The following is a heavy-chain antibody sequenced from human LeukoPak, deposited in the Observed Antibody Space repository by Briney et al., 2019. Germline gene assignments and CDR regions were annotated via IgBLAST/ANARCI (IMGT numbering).Heavy chain of an antibody. V-gene: IGHV3-30*18. CDR3: AKTYYDILTGYGDAFDI. CDR1: GFTFSTYG. CDR2: ISYDGSNK. Sequence: GGSLRLSCAASGFTFSTYGMHWVRQAPGKGLEWVAVISYDGSNKYYADSVKGRFTISRDNSKNTLYLQMNSLRAEDTAVYYCAKTYYDILTGYGDAFDIWGQGTMVTVSS. D-gene: IGHD3-9*01. J-gene: IGHJ3*02.